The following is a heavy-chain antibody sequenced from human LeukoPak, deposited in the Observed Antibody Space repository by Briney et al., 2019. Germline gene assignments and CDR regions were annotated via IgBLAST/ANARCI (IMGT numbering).Heavy chain of an antibody. J-gene: IGHJ5*02. CDR3: ARDFPHGVNNWFDP. D-gene: IGHD3-10*01. Sequence: ASVKVSCKASGYTFTSYGISWVQQAPGQGLEWMGWISAYNGNTNYAQKLQGRVTMTTDTSTSTAYMELRSLRSDDTAVYYCARDFPHGVNNWFDPWGQGTLVTVSS. CDR1: GYTFTSYG. V-gene: IGHV1-18*01. CDR2: ISAYNGNT.